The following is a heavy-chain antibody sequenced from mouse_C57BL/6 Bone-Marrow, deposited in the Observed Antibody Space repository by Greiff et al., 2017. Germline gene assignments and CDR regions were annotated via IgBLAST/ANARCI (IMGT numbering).Heavy chain of an antibody. Sequence: LQQSGAELVRPGSSVKLSCKDSSFAFMASAMHWVKQRPGHGLEWIGSFTMYSDATEYSENFQGKATLTANTSSSTAYMELSSLTSEDSAVYYCARTPYYYCTPWCAYWGQGTLVTVSA. J-gene: IGHJ3*01. CDR2: FTMYSDAT. V-gene: IGHV1-49*01. CDR3: ARTPYYYCTPWCAY. CDR1: SFAFMASA. D-gene: IGHD1-1*01.